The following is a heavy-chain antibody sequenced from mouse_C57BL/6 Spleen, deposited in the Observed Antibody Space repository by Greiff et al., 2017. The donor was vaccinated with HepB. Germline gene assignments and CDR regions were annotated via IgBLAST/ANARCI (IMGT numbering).Heavy chain of an antibody. V-gene: IGHV1-81*01. D-gene: IGHD2-3*01. J-gene: IGHJ2*01. CDR1: GYTFTSYG. CDR3: AREDGYYGY. Sequence: QVQLKQSGAELARPGASVKLSCKASGYTFTSYGISWVKQRTGQGLEWIGEIYPRSGNTYYNEKFKGKATLTADKSSSTAYMELRSLTSEDSAVYFCAREDGYYGYWGQGTTLTVSS. CDR2: IYPRSGNT.